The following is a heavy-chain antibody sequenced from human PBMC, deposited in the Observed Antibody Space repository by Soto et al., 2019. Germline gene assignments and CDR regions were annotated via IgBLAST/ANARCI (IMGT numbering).Heavy chain of an antibody. V-gene: IGHV3-74*01. CDR2: INGDGSST. CDR3: ARVWCSSTSCLFDY. CDR1: GFTISSYW. Sequence: GGSLRLSCVVSGFTISSYWMHWVRQAPGKGLVWVSRINGDGSSTNYADSVKGRFTISRDNAKNTLYLQMNTLRAEDTAVYYCARVWCSSTSCLFDYWGQGTLVTVSS. D-gene: IGHD2-2*01. J-gene: IGHJ4*02.